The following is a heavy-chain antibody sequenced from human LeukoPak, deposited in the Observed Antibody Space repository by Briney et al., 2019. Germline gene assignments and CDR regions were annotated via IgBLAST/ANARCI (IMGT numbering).Heavy chain of an antibody. CDR1: GFTFSSYA. CDR2: ISYDGSNK. D-gene: IGHD1-26*01. Sequence: GRSLRLSCAASGFTFSSYAMHWVRQAPGKGLEWVAVISYDGSNKYYADSVKGRFTTSRDNSKNTLYLQMNSLRAEDTAVYYCASGSQRNYYYYGMDVWGQGTTVTVSS. J-gene: IGHJ6*02. CDR3: ASGSQRNYYYYGMDV. V-gene: IGHV3-30-3*01.